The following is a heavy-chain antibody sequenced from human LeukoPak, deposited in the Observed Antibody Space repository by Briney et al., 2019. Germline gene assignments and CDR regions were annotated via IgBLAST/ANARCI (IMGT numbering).Heavy chain of an antibody. J-gene: IGHJ4*02. CDR3: AKDRGSSGRNYFDQ. D-gene: IGHD6-19*01. CDR1: GFTFSSYG. V-gene: IGHV3-30*18. CDR2: ISYDGSNK. Sequence: GRSLRLSCAASGFTFSSYGMHWVXQXXXKGLEWVAVISYDGSNKDYADSVKGRFTISRDNSKNTLYLQMRSLRVEDTGVYYCAKDRGSSGRNYFDQWGQGTLVTVSS.